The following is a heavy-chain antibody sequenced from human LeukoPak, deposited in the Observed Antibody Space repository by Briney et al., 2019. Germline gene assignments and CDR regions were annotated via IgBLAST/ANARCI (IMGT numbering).Heavy chain of an antibody. CDR3: AKGAVTATRKFDY. D-gene: IGHD2-21*02. CDR1: GFTFSIYS. Sequence: GGSLRLSCAASGFTFSIYSMSWVRQAPGKGLEWVSIISGTGAVTFYADSLKGRFTISRDNSKNTLYLQMNSLRDEDTAVYYCAKGAVTATRKFDYWGQGTLVTVSS. J-gene: IGHJ4*02. CDR2: ISGTGAVT. V-gene: IGHV3-23*01.